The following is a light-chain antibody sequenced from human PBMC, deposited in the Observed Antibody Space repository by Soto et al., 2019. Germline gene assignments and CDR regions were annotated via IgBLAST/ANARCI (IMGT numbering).Light chain of an antibody. Sequence: DIQMTQSPSSLSASVGDRITITCRSSQSINNYLSWYQQRPGKAPKVIIYDASSLQSGVPSRFSGSGSGTDFALTISSLQPEDFGTYYCQQGFSAPPWTFGQVTKVEI. J-gene: IGKJ1*01. CDR3: QQGFSAPPWT. CDR1: QSINNY. CDR2: DAS. V-gene: IGKV1-39*01.